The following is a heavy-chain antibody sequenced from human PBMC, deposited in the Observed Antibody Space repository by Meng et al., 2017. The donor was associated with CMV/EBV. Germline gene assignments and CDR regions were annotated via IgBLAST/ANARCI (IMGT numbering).Heavy chain of an antibody. CDR2: IIPIFGTA. Sequence: SVKVSCKASGGTFSSYAISWVRQAPGQGLEWMGGIIPIFGTANYAQKFQGRVTITTDESTSTAYMELSSLRSEDTAMYYCARPYYDILTDYYYYGMDVWGQGTTVTVSS. V-gene: IGHV1-69*05. CDR3: ARPYYDILTDYYYYGMDV. D-gene: IGHD3-9*01. J-gene: IGHJ6*02. CDR1: GGTFSSYA.